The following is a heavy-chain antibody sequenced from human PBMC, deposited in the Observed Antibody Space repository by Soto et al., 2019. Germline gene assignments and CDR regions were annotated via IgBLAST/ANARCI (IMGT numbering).Heavy chain of an antibody. D-gene: IGHD2-2*02. CDR1: GFTFSSYA. Sequence: PGGSLRLSCVASGFTFSSYAMHWVRQAPGKGLEWVAVISYDGSNKYYADSVKGRFTISRDNSKNTLYLQMNSLRAEDTAVYYCARGRYCSSTSCYTGDWFDPWGQGTLVTVSS. V-gene: IGHV3-30-3*01. J-gene: IGHJ5*02. CDR3: ARGRYCSSTSCYTGDWFDP. CDR2: ISYDGSNK.